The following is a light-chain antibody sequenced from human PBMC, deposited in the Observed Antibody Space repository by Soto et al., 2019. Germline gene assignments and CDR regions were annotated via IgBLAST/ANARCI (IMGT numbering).Light chain of an antibody. J-gene: IGKJ4*01. V-gene: IGKV4-1*01. Sequence: DIVMTQSPESLAVSLGERATINCKSSQSVLYSSNNENYLAWYQQKPRQPPKLLIYWASTRESGVPDRFSGSGSGTDFTLTISSLQAEDVAVYYCQQYYSTPLTFGGGTKVEIK. CDR2: WAS. CDR3: QQYYSTPLT. CDR1: QSVLYSSNNENY.